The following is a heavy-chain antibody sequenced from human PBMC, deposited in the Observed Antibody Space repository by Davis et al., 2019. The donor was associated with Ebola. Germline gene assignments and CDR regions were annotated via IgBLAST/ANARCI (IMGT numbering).Heavy chain of an antibody. D-gene: IGHD3-16*02. CDR2: ISSSSSYT. CDR1: GFTFSDYY. J-gene: IGHJ4*02. V-gene: IGHV3-11*06. Sequence: GESLKISCAASGFTFSDYYMSWIRQAPGKGLEWVSYISSSSSYTNYADSVKGRFTISRDNAKNSLYLQMNSLRAEDTAVYYCARDDDYIWGSYRSGGFDYWGQGTLVTVSS. CDR3: ARDDDYIWGSYRSGGFDY.